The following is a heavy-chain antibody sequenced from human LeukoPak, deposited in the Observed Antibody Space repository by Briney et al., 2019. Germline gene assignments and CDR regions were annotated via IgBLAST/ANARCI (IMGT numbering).Heavy chain of an antibody. D-gene: IGHD1-26*01. CDR1: GNTFTTDY. J-gene: IGHJ6*02. V-gene: IGHV1-46*01. CDR3: ARPGRVPLGILSGIHPSRGEKFSYYAMDV. Sequence: ASVKVSCKASGNTFTTDYIHWVRQAPGQGLEWMGVISPSGDRTNYAQKFQGRVTMIRDTSTSTVNIELSSLRSEDTAIYYCARPGRVPLGILSGIHPSRGEKFSYYAMDVWGQGTTVTVSS. CDR2: ISPSGDRT.